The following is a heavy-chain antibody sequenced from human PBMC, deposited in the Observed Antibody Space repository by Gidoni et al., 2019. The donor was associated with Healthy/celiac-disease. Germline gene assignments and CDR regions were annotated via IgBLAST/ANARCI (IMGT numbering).Heavy chain of an antibody. D-gene: IGHD1-26*01. CDR1: GFTFSSYS. J-gene: IGHJ4*02. Sequence: EVQLVESGGGMVKPGGSLRLSCAASGFTFSSYSMNWVRQAPGKGLELVSSISSSSSYIYYADSVKGRFTISRDNAKNSLYLQMNSLRAEDTAVYYCAREELLTFDYWGQGTLVTVSS. CDR2: ISSSSSYI. V-gene: IGHV3-21*01. CDR3: AREELLTFDY.